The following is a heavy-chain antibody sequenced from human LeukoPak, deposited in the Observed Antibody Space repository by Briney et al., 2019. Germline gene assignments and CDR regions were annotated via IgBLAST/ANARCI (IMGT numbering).Heavy chain of an antibody. V-gene: IGHV3-7*01. CDR1: GFSFSSFW. CDR3: ASGKIVGASRFDY. Sequence: PGGSRRLSCAASGFSFSSFWMSWVRQAPGKGLEWVADIKEDGSEKSYVVSVKGRFTISRDNAKNSLYLQMNSLRAEDTAVYYCASGKIVGASRFDYWGQGTLVTVSS. CDR2: IKEDGSEK. J-gene: IGHJ4*02. D-gene: IGHD1-26*01.